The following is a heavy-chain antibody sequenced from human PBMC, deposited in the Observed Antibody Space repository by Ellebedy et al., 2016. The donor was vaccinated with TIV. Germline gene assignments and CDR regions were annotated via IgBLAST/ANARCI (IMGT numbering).Heavy chain of an antibody. D-gene: IGHD1-26*01. CDR2: MHYTGST. Sequence: GSLRLSXTVSGGSISGYYWNWIRQPPGKGLEWIGYMHYTGSTNYNPSLQSRVTISIDTSKNQFSLNVNSVTAADTAVYFCARSTYGLVGATFDYWGQGTLVTVSS. J-gene: IGHJ4*02. CDR1: GGSISGYY. CDR3: ARSTYGLVGATFDY. V-gene: IGHV4-59*01.